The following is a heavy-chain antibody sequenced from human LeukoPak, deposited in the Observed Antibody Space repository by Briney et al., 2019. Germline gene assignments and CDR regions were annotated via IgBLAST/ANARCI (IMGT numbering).Heavy chain of an antibody. CDR1: GYTFTGYY. CDR2: INPNSGGT. D-gene: IGHD3-22*01. V-gene: IGHV1-2*02. CDR3: ARIRAHYYYDSSGYPEGADY. J-gene: IGHJ4*02. Sequence: ASVTVSCKASGYTFTGYYMHWVRQAPGQGLEWMGWINPNSGGTNYAQKFQGRVTMTRDTSISTAYMELSRLRSDDTAVYYCARIRAHYYYDSSGYPEGADYWGQGTLVTVSS.